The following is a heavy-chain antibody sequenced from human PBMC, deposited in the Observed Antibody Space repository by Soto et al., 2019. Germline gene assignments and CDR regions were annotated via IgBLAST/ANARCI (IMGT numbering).Heavy chain of an antibody. Sequence: SLRLSCASSGFTFSSHAMHWVRQAPGKGLEWVANIWFDGSNKNYADSVKGRFTISRDNFKNTLFLQVNSLRAEDTAIYYCARAAYTSGYYYFDHWGQGTPVTVSS. J-gene: IGHJ4*02. CDR2: IWFDGSNK. CDR3: ARAAYTSGYYYFDH. V-gene: IGHV3-33*01. D-gene: IGHD6-19*01. CDR1: GFTFSSHA.